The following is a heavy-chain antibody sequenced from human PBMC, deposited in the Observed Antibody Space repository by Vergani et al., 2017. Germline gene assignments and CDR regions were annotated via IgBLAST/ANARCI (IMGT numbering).Heavy chain of an antibody. CDR2: INPIDSKL. Sequence: EVMLVQPGAEVKKPGASLKISCKYSESSFISNEIAWVRQMSGKGLQWMGNINPIDSKLAYSPSFQGQAIMSLDKSITTAYLQWRSLKASDTAIYYCTRHVPCGDGACLHFDHWGQGTQVTVSS. CDR3: TRHVPCGDGACLHFDH. D-gene: IGHD2-21*01. CDR1: ESSFISNE. J-gene: IGHJ4*02. V-gene: IGHV5-51*01.